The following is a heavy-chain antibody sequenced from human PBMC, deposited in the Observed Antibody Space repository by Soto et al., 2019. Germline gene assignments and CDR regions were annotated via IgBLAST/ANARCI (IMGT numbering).Heavy chain of an antibody. D-gene: IGHD2-21*02. Sequence: QVQLVESGGGVVQSGRSLRLSCAASGFTFSSYGMLWVRQAPGKGLEWVALVWFDGSKKYYADSVKGRFTISRDNSKKTLYLQMNSLRVEDTAVYYCAREGRAYCGGDCSLFDNWGQGTLVTVSS. CDR2: VWFDGSKK. CDR3: AREGRAYCGGDCSLFDN. V-gene: IGHV3-33*01. J-gene: IGHJ4*02. CDR1: GFTFSSYG.